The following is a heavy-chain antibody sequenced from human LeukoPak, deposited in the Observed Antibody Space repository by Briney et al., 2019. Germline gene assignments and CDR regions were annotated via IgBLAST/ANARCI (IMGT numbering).Heavy chain of an antibody. J-gene: IGHJ6*03. CDR2: ISGGGSTI. D-gene: IGHD2-8*01. CDR3: ARVRYAGYYMDV. V-gene: IGHV3-11*01. CDR1: GFTFSDYY. Sequence: GGSLRLSCAASGFTFSDYYMSGIRQAPGKGLEWVSYISGGGSTIYHADSVKGRFTISRDNGKKSLYLQMNSLRAEDTAVYYCARVRYAGYYMDVWGKGTTVTVSS.